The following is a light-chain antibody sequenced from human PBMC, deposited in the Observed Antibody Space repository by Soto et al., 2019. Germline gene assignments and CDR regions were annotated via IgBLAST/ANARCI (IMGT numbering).Light chain of an antibody. J-gene: IGLJ2*01. CDR2: LNSDGIH. CDR1: SDYSTYA. CDR3: QTWGTGIRVV. Sequence: QLVLTQSPSASASLGASVKLTCTLSSDYSTYAVAWHQQQPEKGPRYLMRLNSDGIHSKGGGIPDRFSGSSSGAERYLTISSLQSEDGADDCCQTWGTGIRVVFGGGTKLTVL. V-gene: IGLV4-69*01.